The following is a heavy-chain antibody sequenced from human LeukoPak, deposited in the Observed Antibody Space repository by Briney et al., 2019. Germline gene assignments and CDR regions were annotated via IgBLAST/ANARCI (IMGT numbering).Heavy chain of an antibody. CDR3: ARDRWELGSYYMDV. CDR1: GGSISSYY. D-gene: IGHD1-26*01. Sequence: SETLSLTCTVSGGSISSYYWSWIRQPPGKGLEWIGYIYYSGSTNYNPSLKSRVTISVDTSKNQFSLKLSSVTAADAAVYYCARDRWELGSYYMDVWGKGTTVTVSS. V-gene: IGHV4-59*01. CDR2: IYYSGST. J-gene: IGHJ6*03.